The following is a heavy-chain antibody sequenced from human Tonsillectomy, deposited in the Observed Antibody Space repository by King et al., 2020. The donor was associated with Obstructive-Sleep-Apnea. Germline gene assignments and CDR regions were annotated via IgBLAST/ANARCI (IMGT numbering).Heavy chain of an antibody. J-gene: IGHJ6*02. V-gene: IGHV4-59*01. D-gene: IGHD3-9*01. CDR1: GGSISSYY. CDR3: ARAWYYDILTGYRYYGMDV. CDR2: IYYSGST. Sequence: VQLQESGPGLVKPSETLSLTCTVSGGSISSYYWSWIRQPPGKGLEWIGYIYYSGSTNYNPSLKSRVTISLDTSKNQFSLKLSSVTAADTAVYYCARAWYYDILTGYRYYGMDVWGQGTTVTVSS.